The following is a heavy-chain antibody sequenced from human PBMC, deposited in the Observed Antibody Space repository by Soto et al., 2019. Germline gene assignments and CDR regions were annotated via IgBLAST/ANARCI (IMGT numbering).Heavy chain of an antibody. CDR3: ARHPDSAYFPTIFDS. D-gene: IGHD6-25*01. Sequence: SETLSLTCTVSGGSISSYYWSWIRQPPGKGLEWIGYMYYSGSTNYNPSLKSRVTISADTSKNQFSLKLSSVTAADTAVYYCARHPDSAYFPTIFDSWGQGTLVTVSS. V-gene: IGHV4-59*08. CDR2: MYYSGST. CDR1: GGSISSYY. J-gene: IGHJ4*02.